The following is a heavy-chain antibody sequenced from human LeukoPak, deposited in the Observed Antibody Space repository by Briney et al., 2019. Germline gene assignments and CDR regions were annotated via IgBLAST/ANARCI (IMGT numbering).Heavy chain of an antibody. V-gene: IGHV5-10-1*01. D-gene: IGHD3-10*01. Sequence: GESLKISCKGSGYSFTNYWISWVRQMPGKGLEWMGRIDPTDSYTNYSPSFQGHVTISADKSISTAYLHWSSLKASDTAMYYYARHLRWFDPWGQGTLVTVSS. CDR1: GYSFTNYW. J-gene: IGHJ5*02. CDR2: IDPTDSYT. CDR3: ARHLRWFDP.